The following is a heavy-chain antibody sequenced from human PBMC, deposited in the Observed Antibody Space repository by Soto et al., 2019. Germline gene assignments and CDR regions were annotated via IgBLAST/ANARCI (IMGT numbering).Heavy chain of an antibody. D-gene: IGHD4-17*01. J-gene: IGHJ4*02. CDR1: GFIFNGYW. CDR3: ARDIGTVTTALDY. Sequence: EVQLVESGGGLVQPGGSLRLSCAASGFIFNGYWMHWVRQAPGKGLVWVSRINVDGSSISYVDSVKGRFTISRDNAKNTVDLQMNSLRVEDTAVYYCARDIGTVTTALDYWGQGTLVIVCS. V-gene: IGHV3-74*01. CDR2: INVDGSSI.